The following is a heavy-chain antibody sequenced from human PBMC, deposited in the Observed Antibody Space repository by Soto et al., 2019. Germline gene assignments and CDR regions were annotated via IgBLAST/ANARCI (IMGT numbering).Heavy chain of an antibody. Sequence: QVQLRESGPGLVQPAQTLSLTCTVAGGSITGGFSYWTWVRQHPGKGLEGVGHIYYSGTTYYNPSLKSRVDISVDPSQSRFSLKLSSVTAADTAMYFCARSLPGGTIFYMDIWGEGTTVTVSS. CDR2: IYYSGTT. CDR1: GGSITGGFSY. J-gene: IGHJ6*03. D-gene: IGHD1-26*01. CDR3: ARSLPGGTIFYMDI. V-gene: IGHV4-31*03.